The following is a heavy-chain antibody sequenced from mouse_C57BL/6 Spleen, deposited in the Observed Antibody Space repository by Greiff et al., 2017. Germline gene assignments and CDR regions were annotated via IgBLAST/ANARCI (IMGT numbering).Heavy chain of an antibody. CDR2: INYDGSST. J-gene: IGHJ1*03. V-gene: IGHV5-16*01. Sequence: EVKVEESEGGLVQPGSSMKLSCTASGFTFSDYYMAWVRQVPEKGLEWVANINYDGSSTYYLDSLKSRFIISRDNAKNILYLQMSSLKSEDTATYYCAREAIYDGYYRYFDVWGTGTTVTVSS. D-gene: IGHD2-3*01. CDR3: AREAIYDGYYRYFDV. CDR1: GFTFSDYY.